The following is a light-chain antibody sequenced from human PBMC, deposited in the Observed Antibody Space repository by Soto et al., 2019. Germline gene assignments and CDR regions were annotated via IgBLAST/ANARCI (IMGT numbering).Light chain of an antibody. V-gene: IGKV3-20*01. CDR1: QSVSSSY. CDR3: QQFAASPRA. CDR2: GAS. J-gene: IGKJ1*01. Sequence: EVVLTQSPGTLSLSPGERATLSCRASQSVSSSYLGWYQQKPGQAPRLLIYGASTRATGIPDRFSDSGSGTDFTLTISRLEPEDFAVYYCQQFAASPRAFGQGTKVDI.